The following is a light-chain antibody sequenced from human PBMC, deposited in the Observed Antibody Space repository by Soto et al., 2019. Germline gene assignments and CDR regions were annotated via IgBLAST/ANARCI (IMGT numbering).Light chain of an antibody. V-gene: IGLV2-14*01. CDR2: DAT. CDR3: GSIARSSTAV. Sequence: QSVLSQPASVSGSPGQSITISCTGTSSGVGGFEYVSWYQHQPGKAPKLIISDATKTPPRASTRFPGSKSGTTASLTISGIQAEDEGDYYCGSIARSSTAVFGTGSKGTV. J-gene: IGLJ1*01. CDR1: SSGVGGFEY.